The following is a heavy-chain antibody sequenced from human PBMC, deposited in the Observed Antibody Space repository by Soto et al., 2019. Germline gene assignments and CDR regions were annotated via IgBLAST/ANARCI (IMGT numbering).Heavy chain of an antibody. D-gene: IGHD3-10*01. Sequence: GGSLRLSCAASGFTVSSNYMSWVRQAPGKGLEWVSVIYSAGSTYYADSVKGRSPISRDNSKNKLYLQVNSVIAEDTAVGYCARGGRARWFGESVPFDYWGQGTLVTVSS. CDR2: IYSAGST. J-gene: IGHJ4*02. V-gene: IGHV3-66*01. CDR1: GFTVSSNY. CDR3: ARGGRARWFGESVPFDY.